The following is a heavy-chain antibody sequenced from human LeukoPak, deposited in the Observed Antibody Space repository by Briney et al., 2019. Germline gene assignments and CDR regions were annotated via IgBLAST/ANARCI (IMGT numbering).Heavy chain of an antibody. CDR1: GGSVRGYF. CDR3: AMAYSSSWFYFDY. J-gene: IGHJ4*02. D-gene: IGHD6-13*01. Sequence: PSETLSLTCTVSGGSVRGYFWTWVRQPPGKGLEWIGYIYSSGSTNYNPSLKSRVTTAVDTSKNQFSLRLSSVTAADTAVYYCAMAYSSSWFYFDYWGQGTLVTVSS. V-gene: IGHV4-59*02. CDR2: IYSSGST.